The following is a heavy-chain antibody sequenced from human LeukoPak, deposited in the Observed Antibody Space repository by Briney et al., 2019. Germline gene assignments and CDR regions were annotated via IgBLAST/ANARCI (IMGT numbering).Heavy chain of an antibody. J-gene: IGHJ4*02. D-gene: IGHD6-19*01. Sequence: SVKVSCKASGGTFSSYTISWVRQAPGQGLDWMGRIIPILGIANYAQKFQGRVTITADKSTSTAYMELSSLRSEDTAVYYCARVSDSGWSTGYYFDYWGQGTLVTVSS. V-gene: IGHV1-69*02. CDR2: IIPILGIA. CDR3: ARVSDSGWSTGYYFDY. CDR1: GGTFSSYT.